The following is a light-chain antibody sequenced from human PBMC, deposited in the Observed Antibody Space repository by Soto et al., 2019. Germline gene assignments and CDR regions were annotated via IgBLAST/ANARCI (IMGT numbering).Light chain of an antibody. CDR3: QQYRSSPLT. Sequence: EIVLTQSPGTLSLSPGERATLSCRASQSVRSNELAWYQQKPGQAPRLLIYGASSRATAIPDRVSGSGSGTDFTLTISRLEPDDFAVYYCQQYRSSPLTFGGGTKVEFK. V-gene: IGKV3-20*01. CDR1: QSVRSNE. CDR2: GAS. J-gene: IGKJ4*01.